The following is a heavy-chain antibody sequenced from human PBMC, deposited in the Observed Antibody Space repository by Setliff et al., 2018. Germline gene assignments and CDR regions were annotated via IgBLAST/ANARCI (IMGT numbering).Heavy chain of an antibody. CDR3: AKGSVPIVGTTYSFDY. Sequence: PGGSLRLSCAASGFTFSSYGMHWVRQAPGKGLEWVAFIRYDGSEKYYADSVKGRFTISRDDSKNSLYLQMNSLRAEDTAVYYCAKGSVPIVGTTYSFDYWGQGTLVTVSS. CDR1: GFTFSSYG. J-gene: IGHJ4*02. D-gene: IGHD1-26*01. CDR2: IRYDGSEK. V-gene: IGHV3-30*02.